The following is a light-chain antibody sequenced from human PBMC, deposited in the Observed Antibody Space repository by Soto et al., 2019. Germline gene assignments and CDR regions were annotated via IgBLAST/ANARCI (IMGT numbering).Light chain of an antibody. V-gene: IGLV1-51*01. J-gene: IGLJ1*01. CDR1: SSNIGGNS. Sequence: TQPPSVSAAPGQKVTISCSGSSSNIGGNSVSWYQQLPGTAPKLLIYDDNKRPSGIPDRFSGSKSGTSATLGITGFQTGDEADYCCGSWDSSLSAYVFGTGTKVTVL. CDR3: GSWDSSLSAYV. CDR2: DDN.